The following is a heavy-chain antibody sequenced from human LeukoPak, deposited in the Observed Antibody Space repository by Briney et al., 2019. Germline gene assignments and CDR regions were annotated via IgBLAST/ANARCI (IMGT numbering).Heavy chain of an antibody. J-gene: IGHJ4*02. CDR3: ARIGYTSSSKDY. D-gene: IGHD6-13*01. Sequence: GGSLRLSCAASGFPFSSYSMNWVRQAPGKGLEWVSSISSSSIYIYYADSVKGRFTISRDNAKNSLYLQMNSLRAEDTAVYYCARIGYTSSSKDYWGQGTLVTVSS. CDR1: GFPFSSYS. CDR2: ISSSSIYI. V-gene: IGHV3-21*01.